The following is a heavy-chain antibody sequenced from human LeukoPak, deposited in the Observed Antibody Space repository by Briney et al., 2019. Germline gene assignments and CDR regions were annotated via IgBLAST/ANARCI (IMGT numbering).Heavy chain of an antibody. V-gene: IGHV3-74*01. CDR2: ISSDGSST. CDR1: GFTFSSHW. D-gene: IGHD2-21*02. J-gene: IGHJ6*02. CDR3: SRDSLSSCGGDCYSGLVV. Sequence: PGGSLRLSCAASGFTFSSHWMHWVRQAPGKGLVWVSRISSDGSSTDYADSVKGRFTISRDNAKNTLYLQMNSLRAEDTAVYYCSRDSLSSCGGDCYSGLVVWGQGTTVTVSS.